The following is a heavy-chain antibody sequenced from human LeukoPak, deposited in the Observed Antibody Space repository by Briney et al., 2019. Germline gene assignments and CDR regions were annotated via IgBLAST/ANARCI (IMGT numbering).Heavy chain of an antibody. D-gene: IGHD3-22*01. V-gene: IGHV3-11*01. CDR2: ISSSGSTI. J-gene: IGHJ4*02. CDR3: ARFWVDDSSGRSPSDY. CDR1: GFTFSDYY. Sequence: KPGGSLRLSCAASGFTFSDYYMSWIRQAPGKGLEWVSYISSSGSTIYYADSVKGRFTISRDNAKNSLYLQMNSLRAEDTAVYYCARFWVDDSSGRSPSDYWGQGTLVTVSS.